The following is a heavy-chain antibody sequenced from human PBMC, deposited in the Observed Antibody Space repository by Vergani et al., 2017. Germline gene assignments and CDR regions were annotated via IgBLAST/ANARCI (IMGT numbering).Heavy chain of an antibody. CDR1: GFSIDNGYY. CDR3: ARPSGIVYDIFSGTQYFFDF. Sequence: QVQLQESGPGLVKPSETLSLTCAVSGFSIDNGYYWDWIRQPPGKGLEWIGIIYRTGRTHFNPSLKCRVTILVDTSNNHFSLRLNSLTAADTAVYYCARPSGIVYDIFSGTQYFFDFWGQGTLVTVSS. J-gene: IGHJ4*02. D-gene: IGHD3-9*01. CDR2: IYRTGRT. V-gene: IGHV4-38-2*01.